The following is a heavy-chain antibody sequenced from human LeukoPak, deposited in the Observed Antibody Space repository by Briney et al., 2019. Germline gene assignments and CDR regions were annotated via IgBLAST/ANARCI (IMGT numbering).Heavy chain of an antibody. D-gene: IGHD5-24*01. CDR1: GFTFSSYE. J-gene: IGHJ4*02. CDR2: ISPNGVIT. Sequence: GGSLRLSCAASGFTFSSYEMNWVRQAPGKGLEWVSGISPNGVITYYADSVKGRFTISRDNSKGTVYLQMNSLRPEDTAVYYCAKDDAWLQFGDWGRGTLVTVSS. CDR3: AKDDAWLQFGD. V-gene: IGHV3-23*01.